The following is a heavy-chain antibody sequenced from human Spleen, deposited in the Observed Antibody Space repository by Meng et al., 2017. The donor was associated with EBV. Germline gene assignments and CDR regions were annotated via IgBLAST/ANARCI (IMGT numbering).Heavy chain of an antibody. J-gene: IGHJ2*01. V-gene: IGHV4-34*01. CDR1: SESFSDYY. Sequence: QVQLQQWRAGLSKPSEPLSLTCAVYSESFSDYYWSWIRQPPGKGLEWIGEINHSGSTNYNPSLKSRVTISVDTSKNHFSLKLSSVTTADTAVYYCARSPGAVAEDWYFDIWGRGALVTVSS. CDR3: ARSPGAVAEDWYFDI. CDR2: INHSGST. D-gene: IGHD6-19*01.